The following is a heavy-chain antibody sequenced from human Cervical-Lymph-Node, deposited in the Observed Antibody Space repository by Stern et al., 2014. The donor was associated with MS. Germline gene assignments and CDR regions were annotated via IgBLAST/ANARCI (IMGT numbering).Heavy chain of an antibody. CDR1: GGTFSSYA. CDR2: LIPIVGTA. J-gene: IGHJ4*02. CDR3: ATEGGSTVTTAGDFDY. Sequence: HVQLGQSGAEVKKPGSSVKVSCKASGGTFSSYALSWVRQAPGQGLEWMGWLIPIVGTANYAQKFQGRVTITADESTSTAYMELSSLRSEDTAVYYCATEGGSTVTTAGDFDYWGQGTLVTVSS. V-gene: IGHV1-69*01. D-gene: IGHD4-17*01.